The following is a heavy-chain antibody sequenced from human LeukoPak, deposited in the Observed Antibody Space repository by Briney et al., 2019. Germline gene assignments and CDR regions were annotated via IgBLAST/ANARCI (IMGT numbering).Heavy chain of an antibody. CDR1: GFTFSSYG. J-gene: IGHJ2*01. D-gene: IGHD3-22*01. V-gene: IGHV3-33*01. Sequence: GGSLRLSCAASGFTFSSYGMHWVRQAPGKGLEWVAVIWYDGSNKYYADSVKGRFTISRDNSKNTLYLQMNSLRAEDTAVYYCARDRWDYYDSSGLPQDWYFDLWGRGTLVTVSS. CDR2: IWYDGSNK. CDR3: ARDRWDYYDSSGLPQDWYFDL.